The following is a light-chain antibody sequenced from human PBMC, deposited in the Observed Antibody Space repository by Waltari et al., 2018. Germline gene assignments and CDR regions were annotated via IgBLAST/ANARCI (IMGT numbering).Light chain of an antibody. J-gene: IGKJ2*01. CDR1: QSLLHSNGYNY. Sequence: DIVLTQSPLSLPVTPGEPASISCRSSQSLLHSNGYNYFDWYLQRQGQSPQLLIYLGSNRASGVPDRFSGSGSGTDFTLKINRVELEDVGVYYCMQALQSPYTFGQGTKLEIK. CDR3: MQALQSPYT. V-gene: IGKV2-28*01. CDR2: LGS.